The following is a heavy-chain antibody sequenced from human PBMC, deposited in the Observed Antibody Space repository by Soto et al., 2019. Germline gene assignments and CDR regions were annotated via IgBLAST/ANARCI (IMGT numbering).Heavy chain of an antibody. CDR3: AKDTNSWSPSWWHYDY. J-gene: IGHJ4*02. CDR2: ISGSGGST. CDR1: GFTFSSYA. V-gene: IGHV3-23*01. D-gene: IGHD6-13*01. Sequence: HPGGSLRLSCAASGFTFSSYAMSWVRQAPGKGLEWVSGISGSGGSTYYADSMKGRFTISRDNSENTLSVQMSSLRAEDTAIYYCAKDTNSWSPSWWHYDYWGQGNLVTVSS.